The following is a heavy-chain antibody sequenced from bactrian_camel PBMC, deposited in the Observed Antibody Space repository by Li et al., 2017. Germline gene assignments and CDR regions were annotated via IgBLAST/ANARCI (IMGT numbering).Heavy chain of an antibody. Sequence: DVQLVESGGGSVQPGGYLRLACAASGKTYSIDYMAWFRQAPGKEREGIAAVYIGGGKTYYADSVKGRFTISEDNAKNTAYLDMNNLKPEDSALYYCAAGDVLSLRALSADEYTYWGQGTQVTVS. V-gene: IGHV3S40*01. D-gene: IGHD3*01. CDR2: VYIGGGKT. CDR1: GKTYSIDY. CDR3: AAGDVLSLRALSADEYTY. J-gene: IGHJ4*01.